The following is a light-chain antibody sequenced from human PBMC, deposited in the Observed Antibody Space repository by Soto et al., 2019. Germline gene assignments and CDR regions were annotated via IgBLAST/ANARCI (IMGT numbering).Light chain of an antibody. CDR2: DAY. CDR3: QQRHMWTIT. V-gene: IGKV3-11*01. Sequence: EIVLTQSPGTLSFSPGERATLSCRASQSVSNKYLAWYQQKPGQAPRLLIYDAYNRATGIPPRFSVSGSGTDFTLTLSSLETEDSAVYDGQQRHMWTITFGQGTRLEIK. CDR1: QSVSNKY. J-gene: IGKJ5*01.